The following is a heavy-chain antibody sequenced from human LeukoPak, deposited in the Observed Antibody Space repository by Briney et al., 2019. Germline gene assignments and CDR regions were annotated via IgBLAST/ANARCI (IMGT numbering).Heavy chain of an antibody. CDR1: GFTLSDYA. Sequence: PGGSLRLSCAVSGFTLSDYAMHWVRQAPGKGLEWVAIISSDGTYQYYTDSVRGRFTFSTDNSKITLFLQMTSLREEDTAVYYCARAFRRRGQDIWGGYFDSWGQGSLVTVSS. CDR3: ARAFRRRGQDIWGGYFDS. V-gene: IGHV3-30*04. J-gene: IGHJ4*02. CDR2: ISSDGTYQ. D-gene: IGHD3-16*01.